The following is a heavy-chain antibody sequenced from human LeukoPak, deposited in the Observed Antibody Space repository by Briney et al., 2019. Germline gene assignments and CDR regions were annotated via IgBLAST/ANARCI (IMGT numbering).Heavy chain of an antibody. D-gene: IGHD2-2*01. CDR2: ISGSGGST. CDR3: AKLSLGYCSSTSCYEFDY. V-gene: IGHV3-23*01. Sequence: GGSLRLSCAASGFTFSSYAMSWVGQAPGKGLEWVSAISGSGGSTYYADSVKGRFTISRDNSKNTLYLQMNSLRAEDTAVYYCAKLSLGYCSSTSCYEFDYWGQGTLVTVSS. CDR1: GFTFSSYA. J-gene: IGHJ4*02.